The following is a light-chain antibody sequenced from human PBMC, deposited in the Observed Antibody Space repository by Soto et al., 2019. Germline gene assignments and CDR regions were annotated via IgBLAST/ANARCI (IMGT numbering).Light chain of an antibody. J-gene: IGKJ1*01. CDR2: GTS. Sequence: TQCPPSLSVSPGARATLSSSASQSVNTNLAWYQQKPGQAPRLLIYGTSTRATGIPARFIGSGTATEFTPPISSLQSADFAVYYCLQYYDWPPWTFGQGPKVDIK. V-gene: IGKV3-15*01. CDR3: LQYYDWPPWT. CDR1: QSVNTN.